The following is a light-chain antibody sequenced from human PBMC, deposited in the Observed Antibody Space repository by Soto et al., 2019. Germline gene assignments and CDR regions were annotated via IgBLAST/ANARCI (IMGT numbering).Light chain of an antibody. CDR1: SSDVGSYNY. V-gene: IGLV2-14*01. J-gene: IGLJ2*01. Sequence: QSVLTQPASVSGSPGQSITISCTGSSSDVGSYNYVSWYQQHPGKAPRLIIYEVNHRPSGVSNRFSGSKSGNTASLTITGLQAEDEADYYCSSFTTSLTVVFGGGTKLTVL. CDR3: SSFTTSLTVV. CDR2: EVN.